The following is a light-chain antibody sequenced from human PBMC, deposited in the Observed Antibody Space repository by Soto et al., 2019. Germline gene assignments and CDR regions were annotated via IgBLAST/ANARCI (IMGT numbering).Light chain of an antibody. CDR1: SSNIGAGYD. J-gene: IGLJ2*01. Sequence: QSVLTQPPSLSGAPGQRFILSCPGSSSNIGAGYDVHWYQRLPGTAPKLLIYGNINRPSGVPDRFSGSKSGTSAYLVITGLQADDEADYYCQSYDSSLSAVVFGGGTKVTVL. CDR3: QSYDSSLSAVV. CDR2: GNI. V-gene: IGLV1-40*01.